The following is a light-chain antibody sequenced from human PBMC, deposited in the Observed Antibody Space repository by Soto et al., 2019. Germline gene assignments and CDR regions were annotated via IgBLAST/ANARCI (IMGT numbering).Light chain of an antibody. CDR2: DAS. CDR3: QQYNRWT. V-gene: IGKV1-5*01. Sequence: DIQVTQSPPTLSASVGDRVTITCRASQSISSWLAWYQQKPGKAPKLLIYDASSLESGVPSRFSGSGSGTEFTLTISSLQPDDFATYYCQQYNRWTFGQGTKVDIK. CDR1: QSISSW. J-gene: IGKJ1*01.